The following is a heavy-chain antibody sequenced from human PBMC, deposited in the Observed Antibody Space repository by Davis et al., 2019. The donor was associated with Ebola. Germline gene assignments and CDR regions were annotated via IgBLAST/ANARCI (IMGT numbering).Heavy chain of an antibody. V-gene: IGHV3-30*03. J-gene: IGHJ4*02. CDR1: GFTFSSYG. D-gene: IGHD6-6*01. CDR2: ISYDGSNK. Sequence: PGGSLRLSCAASGFTFSSYGMHWVRQAPGKGLEWVAVISYDGSNKYYADSVKGRFTISRDNSKNTLYLQMNSLRAEDTAVYYCARSGYSSSSRRPLGYWGQGTLVTVSS. CDR3: ARSGYSSSSRRPLGY.